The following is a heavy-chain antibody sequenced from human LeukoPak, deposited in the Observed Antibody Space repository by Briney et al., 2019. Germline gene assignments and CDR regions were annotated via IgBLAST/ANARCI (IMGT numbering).Heavy chain of an antibody. CDR2: ITGSGGST. CDR3: ARDPGYSYGYLFDS. D-gene: IGHD5-18*01. CDR1: GFTFSSYD. J-gene: IGHJ4*02. Sequence: PGGSLRLSCAGSGFTFSSYDMHWVRRAPGKGLKWVSAITGSGGSTYYADSVKGRFTISRDNSKNTVYLQMNSLRAEDTAVYYCARDPGYSYGYLFDSWGQGTLVTVSS. V-gene: IGHV3-23*01.